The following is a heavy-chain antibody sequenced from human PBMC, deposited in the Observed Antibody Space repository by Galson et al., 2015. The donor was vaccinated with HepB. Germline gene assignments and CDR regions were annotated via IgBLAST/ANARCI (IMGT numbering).Heavy chain of an antibody. D-gene: IGHD3-10*01. CDR3: ARLPYGSGSYFFDY. CDR1: GGTFSSYA. Sequence: SVKVSCKASGGTFSSYAISWVRQAPGQGLEWMGGIIPIFGTANYAQKFQGRVTITADESTSTAYMELSSLRSEDTAVYYCARLPYGSGSYFFDYWGQGTLVTVSS. J-gene: IGHJ4*02. CDR2: IIPIFGTA. V-gene: IGHV1-69*13.